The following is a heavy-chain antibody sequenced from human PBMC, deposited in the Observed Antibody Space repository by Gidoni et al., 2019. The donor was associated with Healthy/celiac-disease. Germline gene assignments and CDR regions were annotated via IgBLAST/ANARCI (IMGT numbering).Heavy chain of an antibody. CDR3: ARPMYYYDSSGYYYAAKLGY. CDR2: INAGNGNT. V-gene: IGHV1-3*01. CDR1: GYTFTNYA. J-gene: IGHJ4*02. D-gene: IGHD3-22*01. Sequence: QVQLVQSGAEVKKPGASVKVSCKASGYTFTNYAIHWVRQAPGQRLEWMGWINAGNGNTKYSQKFQGRVTITRDTSASTAYMELSSLRSEDTAVYYCARPMYYYDSSGYYYAAKLGYWGQGTLVTVSS.